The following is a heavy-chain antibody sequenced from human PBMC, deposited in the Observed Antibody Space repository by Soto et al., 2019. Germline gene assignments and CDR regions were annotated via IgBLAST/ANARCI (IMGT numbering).Heavy chain of an antibody. Sequence: EVQLVESGGGLVQPGGSLTLSCAASGFTFSDRYMDWVRQAPGKGLEWVGRTRDKAHSYTTQYAASVKGRFTISRDDSRNSLYLHMNSLKIEDTAVYYCAKIGYCMEIRCDWPDYWGRGTLVSVSS. J-gene: IGHJ4*02. CDR1: GFTFSDRY. V-gene: IGHV3-72*01. D-gene: IGHD2-15*01. CDR3: AKIGYCMEIRCDWPDY. CDR2: TRDKAHSYTT.